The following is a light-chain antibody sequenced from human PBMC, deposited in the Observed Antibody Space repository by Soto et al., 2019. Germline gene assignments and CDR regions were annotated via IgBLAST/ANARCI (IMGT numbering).Light chain of an antibody. J-gene: IGKJ5*01. CDR1: QSISSY. V-gene: IGKV1-39*01. Sequence: DIQMTQSPSSLSASVGDRVTITCRASQSISSYLNWYQQKPGKAPKLLIYAASSLQSGVPSRFSGSGSGTDFTLPISSLQPEDFATYYCQQSYSTPIPCGQGTRLEIK. CDR3: QQSYSTPIP. CDR2: AAS.